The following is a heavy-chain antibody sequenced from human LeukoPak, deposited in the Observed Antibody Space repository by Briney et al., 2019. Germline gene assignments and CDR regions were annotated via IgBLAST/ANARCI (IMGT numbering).Heavy chain of an antibody. CDR1: GYSFTSYW. CDR2: IYPGDSDT. D-gene: IGHD5-18*01. V-gene: IGHV5-51*01. CDR3: ARRGYSTGGWFDP. J-gene: IGHJ5*02. Sequence: GESLKISCKGSGYSFTSYWIGWVRQMPGKGLEWMGIIYPGDSDTRYSPSFQGQVTISADKSISTAYLQWSSPKASDTATYYCARRGYSTGGWFDPWGQGTLVTVSS.